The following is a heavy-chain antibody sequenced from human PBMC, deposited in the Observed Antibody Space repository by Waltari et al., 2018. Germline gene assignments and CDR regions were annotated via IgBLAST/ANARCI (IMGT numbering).Heavy chain of an antibody. J-gene: IGHJ6*02. CDR1: GYTFTGYY. CDR2: INPNSGGT. Sequence: QVQLVQSGAEVKKPGASVKVSCKASGYTFTGYYMHWVRQAPGQGLEWMGRINPNSGGTNYAQKFQGRVTMTRDTSISTAYMELSRLRSDDTAVYYCARVFPTYYYGSGSYYHYYYGMDVWGQGTTVTVSS. V-gene: IGHV1-2*06. D-gene: IGHD3-10*01. CDR3: ARVFPTYYYGSGSYYHYYYGMDV.